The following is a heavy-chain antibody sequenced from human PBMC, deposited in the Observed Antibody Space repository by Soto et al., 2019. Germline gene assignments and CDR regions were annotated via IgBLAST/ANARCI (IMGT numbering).Heavy chain of an antibody. D-gene: IGHD6-19*01. V-gene: IGHV3-48*01. CDR2: ISSSSSTI. CDR1: GFTFRTYS. Sequence: EVQLVESGGGVVQPGGSLRLSCAASGFTFRTYSMNWVRQAPGKGLEWISYISSSSSTIYYADSVKGRFIISRDNAKNSLHLQMNSLTAEDTAVYYCPSGISLAGTSNYWGQGALVNGSS. J-gene: IGHJ4*02. CDR3: PSGISLAGTSNY.